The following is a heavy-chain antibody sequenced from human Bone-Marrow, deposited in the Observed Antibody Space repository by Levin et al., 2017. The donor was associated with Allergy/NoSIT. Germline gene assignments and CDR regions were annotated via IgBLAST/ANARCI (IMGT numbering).Heavy chain of an antibody. D-gene: IGHD4-11*01. J-gene: IGHJ5*02. CDR3: ARTYSNYWFDP. CDR2: IYFSGST. CDR1: GDSISGGGYY. Sequence: LRLSCTVSGDSISGGGYYWTWIRQHPGKGLEWIGYIYFSGSTYYNPSLKSRLTISVDTSKNQFSLKLSSVSAADTAFYYCARTYSNYWFDPWGQGTLVTVSS. V-gene: IGHV4-31*02.